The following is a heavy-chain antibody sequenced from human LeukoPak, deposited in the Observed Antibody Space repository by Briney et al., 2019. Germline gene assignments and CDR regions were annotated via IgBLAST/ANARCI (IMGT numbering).Heavy chain of an antibody. J-gene: IGHJ3*02. Sequence: GGSLRLSCAPSGFTFSTYAMSWVRQTPGKGREWVAVILNDGSQEKYADSVKGRFTISRDNSKNTLFLQMNSLRAEDTAVYYCARDDALGDNALDIWGQGTMVTVSS. CDR3: ARDDALGDNALDI. CDR1: GFTFSTYA. CDR2: ILNDGSQE. D-gene: IGHD3-16*01. V-gene: IGHV3-33*08.